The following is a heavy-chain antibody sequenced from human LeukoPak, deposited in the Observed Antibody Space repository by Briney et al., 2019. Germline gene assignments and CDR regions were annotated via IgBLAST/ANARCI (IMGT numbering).Heavy chain of an antibody. V-gene: IGHV4-59*01. CDR1: GGSISSYY. CDR3: ARAASGIAVS. Sequence: ASETLSLTCTVSGGSISSYYWSWIRQPPGKGLEWIGYIYYSGSTNYNPSLKSRVTISVDTSKNQFSLKLSSVTAADTAVYYCARAASGIAVSWGQGTLVTVSS. CDR2: IYYSGST. D-gene: IGHD6-19*01. J-gene: IGHJ4*02.